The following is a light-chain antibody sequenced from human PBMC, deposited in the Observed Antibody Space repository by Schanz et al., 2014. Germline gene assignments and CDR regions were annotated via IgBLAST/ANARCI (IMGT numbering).Light chain of an antibody. CDR1: SSNIGRNT. V-gene: IGLV1-44*01. J-gene: IGLJ3*02. Sequence: QSVLTQPPSASGTPGQRVTISCSGGSSNIGRNTVNWYQYLPGTAPKLLIYSNTLRPSGVPDRFSNSKSGTSASLAISGLQSEDEADYYCAAWDDSLNGHWVFGGGTKLTVL. CDR2: SNT. CDR3: AAWDDSLNGHWV.